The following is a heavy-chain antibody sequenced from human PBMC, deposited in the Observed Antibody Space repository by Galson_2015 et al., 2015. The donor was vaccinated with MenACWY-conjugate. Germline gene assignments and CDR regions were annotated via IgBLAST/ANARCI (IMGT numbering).Heavy chain of an antibody. CDR1: GFTFTNYW. J-gene: IGHJ4*02. CDR2: INIDGSGT. V-gene: IGHV3-74*03. Sequence: SLRLSCAASGFTFTNYWMHWVRQAPGEGLVWVSRINIDGSGTTYADSVKGRFTISRDNAKNTLYLQMNSLRAEDTAMYYCARDRSVTLGGFDYWGRGVLVTVSS. CDR3: ARDRSVTLGGFDY. D-gene: IGHD2-21*02.